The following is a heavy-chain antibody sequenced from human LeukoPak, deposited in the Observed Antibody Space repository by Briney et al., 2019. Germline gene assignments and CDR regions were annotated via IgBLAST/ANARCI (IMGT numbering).Heavy chain of an antibody. D-gene: IGHD2-8*01. Sequence: GGCLTLSCAGSGFTFSSYAMSWVRQAPGQGLEWVSVIFDSGDYTSYADSVRGRFTISRDNSRNTLYLQMISLRPEDTAVYYCAKDTSIGKYCTNGVCSPFDYWGQGTLVTVSS. CDR1: GFTFSSYA. CDR3: AKDTSIGKYCTNGVCSPFDY. CDR2: IFDSGDYT. J-gene: IGHJ4*02. V-gene: IGHV3-23*01.